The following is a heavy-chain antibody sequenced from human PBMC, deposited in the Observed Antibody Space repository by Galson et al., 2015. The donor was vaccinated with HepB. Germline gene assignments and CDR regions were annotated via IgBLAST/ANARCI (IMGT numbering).Heavy chain of an antibody. D-gene: IGHD1-26*01. CDR3: ARARWTKWELEPTSDY. J-gene: IGHJ4*02. CDR2: ISAYNGNT. V-gene: IGHV1-18*04. Sequence: QSGAEVKKPGASVKVSCKASGYTFTSYGISWVRQAPGQGLEWMGWISAYNGNTNYAQKLQGRVTMTTDTSTSTAYMELRSLRSDDTAVYYCARARWTKWELEPTSDYWGQGTLVTVSS. CDR1: GYTFTSYG.